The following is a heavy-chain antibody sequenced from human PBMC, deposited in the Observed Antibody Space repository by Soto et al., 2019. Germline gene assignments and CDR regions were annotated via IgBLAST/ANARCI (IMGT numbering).Heavy chain of an antibody. CDR2: IYSFGTT. CDR3: ARDPTVSLHAFDI. Sequence: EVQLVESGGGLIQPGGSLRLSCTASGFSVSDNYMNWVRQAPGKGLEWVSIIYSFGTTYYAESVKGRFTISKDNSKNTVYLQMTSLRAEDTAIYYCARDPTVSLHAFDIWGQGTMVTVSS. D-gene: IGHD3-10*01. J-gene: IGHJ3*02. CDR1: GFSVSDNY. V-gene: IGHV3-53*01.